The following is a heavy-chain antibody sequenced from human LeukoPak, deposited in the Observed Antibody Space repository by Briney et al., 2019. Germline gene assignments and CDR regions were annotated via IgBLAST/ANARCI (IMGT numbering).Heavy chain of an antibody. CDR1: GFTFGDHA. Sequence: GGSLRLSCTASGFTFGDHAMSWVRQAPGKGLEWVGFIRSKAYGGTTEYAASVKGRFTISRDDSKGIAYLQMNSLKTEDSAVYYSTRGPIHLWIHNGMDVWGQGTTVTVSS. V-gene: IGHV3-49*04. J-gene: IGHJ6*02. CDR3: TRGPIHLWIHNGMDV. D-gene: IGHD5-18*01. CDR2: IRSKAYGGTT.